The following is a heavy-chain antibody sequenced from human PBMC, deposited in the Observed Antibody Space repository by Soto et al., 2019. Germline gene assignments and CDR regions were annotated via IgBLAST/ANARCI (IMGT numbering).Heavy chain of an antibody. CDR3: ANLGRHG. J-gene: IGHJ6*02. CDR2: IKQDGSEK. D-gene: IGHD3-16*01. CDR1: GFTFSDSW. Sequence: GGSLRLSCAASGFTFSDSWMDWVRQAPGKGPEWVANIKQDGSEKNYVDSVKGRFTIPRDNAKNSLYLQMNSLRAEDTAVYYCANLGRHGWGQGTTVTVSS. V-gene: IGHV3-7*01.